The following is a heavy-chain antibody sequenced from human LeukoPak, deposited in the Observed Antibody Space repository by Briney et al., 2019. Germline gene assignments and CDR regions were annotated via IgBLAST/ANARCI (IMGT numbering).Heavy chain of an antibody. J-gene: IGHJ5*02. CDR3: ARQRVGATCWFDP. D-gene: IGHD1-26*01. CDR1: GGSISSYY. CDR2: IYYSGST. Sequence: SETLSLTCTVSGGSISSYYWSWLRQPPGKGLEWIGNIYYSGSTNYNPSLKSRVTISVDTSKNQFSLKLSSVTAADTAVYYCARQRVGATCWFDPWGQGTLVTVSS. V-gene: IGHV4-59*08.